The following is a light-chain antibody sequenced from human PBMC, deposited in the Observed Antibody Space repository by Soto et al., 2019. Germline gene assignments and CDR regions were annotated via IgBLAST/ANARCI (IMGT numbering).Light chain of an antibody. J-gene: IGKJ4*01. Sequence: EIVLTQTPATLSLSPGERATLSCRASQSVSSYLAWYQQKPGQAPRLLIYDASNRATGIPARFSGSGSGTDFTLTISSLEPEDFAVYYCQQRGVWPLTFGGGTKVDTK. CDR3: QQRGVWPLT. CDR1: QSVSSY. V-gene: IGKV3-11*01. CDR2: DAS.